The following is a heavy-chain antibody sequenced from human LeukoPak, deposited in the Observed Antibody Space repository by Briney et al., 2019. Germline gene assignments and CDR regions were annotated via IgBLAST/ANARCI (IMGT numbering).Heavy chain of an antibody. Sequence: GESLKISCKGSGYSFTSYCTGCVRQMPGKGLEWMVIIYPGDSDTRYSPSFQGQVTISADKSISTAYLQWSSLKASDTAMYYCARHPYCSSTSCYVDVWGQGTTVTVSS. CDR1: GYSFTSYC. D-gene: IGHD2-2*01. J-gene: IGHJ6*02. CDR2: IYPGDSDT. V-gene: IGHV5-51*01. CDR3: ARHPYCSSTSCYVDV.